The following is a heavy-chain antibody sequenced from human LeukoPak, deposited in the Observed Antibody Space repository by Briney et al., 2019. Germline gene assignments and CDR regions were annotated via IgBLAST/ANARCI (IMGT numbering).Heavy chain of an antibody. D-gene: IGHD3-22*01. CDR3: ARGGDYYDSSGYLLRCYYYYMDV. CDR2: LYYSGNT. V-gene: IGHV4-59*01. Sequence: PSETLSLTCTVSGASISSYYWSWIRQSQGKGLEWIGYLYYSGNTNYNPSSTSRVTISVDTSKNQSSLKLSSVTAADTAVYYCARGGDYYDSSGYLLRCYYYYMDVWGRGTTVTVSS. J-gene: IGHJ6*03. CDR1: GASISSYY.